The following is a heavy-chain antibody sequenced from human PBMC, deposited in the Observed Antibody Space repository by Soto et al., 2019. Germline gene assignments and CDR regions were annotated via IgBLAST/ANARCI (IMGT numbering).Heavy chain of an antibody. Sequence: SETLSLTCAVSGGSISSGGYSWSWIRQPPGKGLEWIGYIYHSGSTYYNPSLKSRVTISVDRSKNQFSLKLSSVTAADTAVYYCARVPDRWGQGTLVTVT. CDR1: GGSISSGGYS. CDR3: ARVPDR. V-gene: IGHV4-30-2*01. CDR2: IYHSGST. J-gene: IGHJ5*02. D-gene: IGHD2-2*01.